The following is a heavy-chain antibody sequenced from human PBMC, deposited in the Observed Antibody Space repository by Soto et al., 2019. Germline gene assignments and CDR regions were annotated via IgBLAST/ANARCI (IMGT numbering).Heavy chain of an antibody. Sequence: EEQLVESGGGLVQPGGSLRLSCAASGFTFSSYWMHWVRQAPGKGLVWVSRINPGGSVTAYADSVKGRFTISRGNDKNTLYLQMNSLRGYVTAVYYCARVPTGNYGVCDYCGQGTLVTVS. V-gene: IGHV3-74*01. J-gene: IGHJ4*02. CDR2: INPGGSVT. CDR1: GFTFSSYW. D-gene: IGHD3-10*01. CDR3: ARVPTGNYGVCDY.